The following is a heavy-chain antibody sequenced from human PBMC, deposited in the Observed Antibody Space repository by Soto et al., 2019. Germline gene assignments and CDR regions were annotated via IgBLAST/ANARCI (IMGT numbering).Heavy chain of an antibody. Sequence: GSLRLSCAASGFTFSSYAMSWVRQAPGKGLEWVSAISGSGDSTYYADSVKGRFTISRDNSKNTLYLQMNSLRAEDTAVYYCADEGIAGRRRYYYGMDVWGHGATVTVSS. V-gene: IGHV3-23*01. J-gene: IGHJ6*02. CDR1: GFTFSSYA. D-gene: IGHD6-6*01. CDR3: ADEGIAGRRRYYYGMDV. CDR2: ISGSGDST.